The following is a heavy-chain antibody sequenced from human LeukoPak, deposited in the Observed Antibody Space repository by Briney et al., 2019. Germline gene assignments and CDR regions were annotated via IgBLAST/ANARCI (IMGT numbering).Heavy chain of an antibody. CDR2: IYHSGST. CDR3: ARGEPTYYYGSGMGALDY. V-gene: IGHV4-30-2*01. J-gene: IGHJ4*02. D-gene: IGHD3-10*01. CDR1: GGSISSGGYS. Sequence: SQTLSLTCAVSGGSISSGGYSWSCLRQPPGTGLEWIGYIYHSGSTYYNPYLKSRITISVDRSKNQFSLKLSSVTAADTAVYYCARGEPTYYYGSGMGALDYWGQGTLVTVSS.